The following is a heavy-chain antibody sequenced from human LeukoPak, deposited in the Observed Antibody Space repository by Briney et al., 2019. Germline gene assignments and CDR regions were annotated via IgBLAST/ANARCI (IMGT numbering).Heavy chain of an antibody. J-gene: IGHJ4*02. CDR3: ARAQTYGDSRLLLDY. CDR1: GFTFITYA. CDR2: ISGSGTGGRT. D-gene: IGHD4-17*01. Sequence: GGSLRLSCAASGFTFITYAMSWVRQAPGKGLEWVSGISGSGTGGRTYYADSVKGRFTISRGNSKNTLYLQMNSLRVEDTALYYCARAQTYGDSRLLLDYWGQGTPVTVSS. V-gene: IGHV3-23*01.